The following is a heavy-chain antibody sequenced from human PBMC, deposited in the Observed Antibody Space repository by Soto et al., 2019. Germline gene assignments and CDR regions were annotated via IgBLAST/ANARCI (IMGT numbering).Heavy chain of an antibody. D-gene: IGHD3-3*01. CDR2: ISAYNGNT. V-gene: IGHV1-18*01. CDR1: GYTFTSYG. J-gene: IGHJ5*02. CDR3: ARAHYDFWSGQKGNWFDP. Sequence: ETSVKVSCKASGYTFTSYGISWVRQAPGQGLEWMGWISAYNGNTNYAQKLQGRVTMTTDTSTSTAYMELRSLRSDDTAVYYCARAHYDFWSGQKGNWFDPWGQGTLVTVSS.